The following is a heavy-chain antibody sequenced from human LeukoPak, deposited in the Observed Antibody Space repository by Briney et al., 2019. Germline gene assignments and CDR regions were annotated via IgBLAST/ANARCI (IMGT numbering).Heavy chain of an antibody. J-gene: IGHJ4*02. Sequence: PGGSLRLSCAASGFTFSSYEMNWVRQAPGEGLEWLSYISSSAITIYYADSVKGRLTISRDNAKNSLYLQMYSLRAEDTAVYYCARGWLQSFDYWGQGTLVTVSS. V-gene: IGHV3-48*03. D-gene: IGHD5-24*01. CDR2: ISSSAITI. CDR1: GFTFSSYE. CDR3: ARGWLQSFDY.